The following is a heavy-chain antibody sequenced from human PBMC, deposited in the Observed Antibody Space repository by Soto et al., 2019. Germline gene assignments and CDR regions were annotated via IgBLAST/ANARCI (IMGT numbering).Heavy chain of an antibody. CDR1: GDTISTGGYN. V-gene: IGHV4-31*11. CDR2: IYYSGST. Sequence: SETLSLTCDVSGDTISTGGYNWTWIRQHPGKALEWIGYIYYSGSTYYNPSLKSRVTISVDTSKNQFSLKLSSVTAADTAIYYCARSVFPWGQGTLVTVSS. J-gene: IGHJ5*02. CDR3: ARSVFP.